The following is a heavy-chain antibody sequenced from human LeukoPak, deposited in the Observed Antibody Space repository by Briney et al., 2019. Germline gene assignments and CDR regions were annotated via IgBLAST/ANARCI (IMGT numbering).Heavy chain of an antibody. J-gene: IGHJ4*02. D-gene: IGHD1-26*01. Sequence: GGSLRLSCAASGFTFSNYAVEWVRQAPGKGLEWVSSLSSTRINIYYADSVKGRFTISRDNAKNSLYLQMTSLRAEDTAVYYCARLSMTSSGKYYFEYWGQAPLVTVSS. V-gene: IGHV3-21*01. CDR3: ARLSMTSSGKYYFEY. CDR2: LSSTRINI. CDR1: GFTFSNYA.